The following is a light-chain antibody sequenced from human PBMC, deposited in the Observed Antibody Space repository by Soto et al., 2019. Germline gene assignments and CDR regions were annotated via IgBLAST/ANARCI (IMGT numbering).Light chain of an antibody. J-gene: IGKJ3*01. CDR3: HQYGSSPET. CDR2: LAS. CDR1: QSVSSSY. V-gene: IGKV3-20*01. Sequence: EIVLTQSPGTLSLSPGEIATLSCTASQSVSSSYLAWYQQKHGKAPRILINLASSRSTGIPDRLSGSGSGTDYNLTISRPEPEDCAVYYCHQYGSSPETFGTGTKVDVK.